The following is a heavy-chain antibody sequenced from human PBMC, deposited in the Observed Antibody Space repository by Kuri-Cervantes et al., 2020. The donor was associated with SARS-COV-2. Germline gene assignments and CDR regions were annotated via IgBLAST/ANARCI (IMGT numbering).Heavy chain of an antibody. D-gene: IGHD5-24*01. CDR2: IYSGGST. J-gene: IGHJ4*02. Sequence: GESLKISCAASGLTVSSNYMSWVRQAPGKGLEWVSVIYSGGSTYYADSVKGRFTISRDNSKNPLYLQMNSLRAEDTAVYYCAKDGGGRWLQFPYAYWGQGTLVTVSS. CDR3: AKDGGGRWLQFPYAY. V-gene: IGHV3-53*01. CDR1: GLTVSSNY.